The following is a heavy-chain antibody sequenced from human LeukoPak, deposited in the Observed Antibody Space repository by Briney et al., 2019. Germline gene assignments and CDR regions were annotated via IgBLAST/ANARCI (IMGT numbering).Heavy chain of an antibody. Sequence: SGRSLRLSCAASGFTFDDYAMHWVRQAPGKGLEWVSGISWNSGSIGYADSVKGRFTISRDNAKNSLYLQMNSLRAEDTALYYCAKDIYDILTGLDYWGQGTLVTVSS. V-gene: IGHV3-9*01. J-gene: IGHJ4*02. CDR1: GFTFDDYA. D-gene: IGHD3-9*01. CDR3: AKDIYDILTGLDY. CDR2: ISWNSGSI.